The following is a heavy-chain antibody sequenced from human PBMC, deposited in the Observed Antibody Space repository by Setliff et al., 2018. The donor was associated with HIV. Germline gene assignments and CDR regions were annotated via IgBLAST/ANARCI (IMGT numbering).Heavy chain of an antibody. CDR1: GFTFNNYW. V-gene: IGHV3-7*03. J-gene: IGHJ4*02. CDR2: INQDGSHK. CDR3: AKTVDDYVWGSYRYPGDF. D-gene: IGHD3-16*02. Sequence: GGSLRLSCAASGFTFNNYWIIWVRQAPGKGLEWVANINQDGSHKYYVDSVKGRFTISRDNSKNTLYLQMNSLRAEDTAVYYCAKTVDDYVWGSYRYPGDFWGQGTLVTVSS.